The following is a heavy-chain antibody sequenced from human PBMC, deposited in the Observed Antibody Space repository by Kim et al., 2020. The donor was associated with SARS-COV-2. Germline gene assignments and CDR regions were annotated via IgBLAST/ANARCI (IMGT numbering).Heavy chain of an antibody. CDR3: AKHPGVGSYFYFDY. CDR2: ISGSGGST. CDR1: GFTFSSYA. V-gene: IGHV3-23*01. Sequence: GGSLRLSCAASGFTFSSYAMSWVRQAPGKGLEWVSAISGSGGSTYYADSLKCRFTISRDNSKNTLYLQMNSLRAEDTAVYYCAKHPGVGSYFYFDYWGQGTLVTVSS. D-gene: IGHD1-26*01. J-gene: IGHJ4*02.